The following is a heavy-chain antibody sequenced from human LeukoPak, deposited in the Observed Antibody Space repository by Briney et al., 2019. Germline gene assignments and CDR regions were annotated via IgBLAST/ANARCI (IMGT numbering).Heavy chain of an antibody. CDR1: GGSISSSSYY. CDR2: IYYSGST. D-gene: IGHD6-19*01. Sequence: AETLCLTCTVSGGSISSSSYYWGWIRQPPGKGLEWIGSIYYSGSTYYNPSLKSRVTISVDTSKNQFSLKLSSVTAADTAVYYCAISVAGASDYWGQGTLVTVSS. CDR3: AISVAGASDY. V-gene: IGHV4-39*01. J-gene: IGHJ4*02.